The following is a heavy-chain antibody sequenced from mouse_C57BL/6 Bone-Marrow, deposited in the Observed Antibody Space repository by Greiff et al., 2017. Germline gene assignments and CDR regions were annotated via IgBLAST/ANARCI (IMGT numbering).Heavy chain of an antibody. CDR3: ARERAVPSPYAMDY. J-gene: IGHJ4*01. D-gene: IGHD1-1*01. V-gene: IGHV3-6*01. CDR1: GYSITSGYY. CDR2: ISYDGSN. Sequence: EVKLEESGPGLVKPSQSLSLTCSVTGYSITSGYYWNWIRQFPGNKLEWMGYISYDGSNNYNPSLKNRISITRDTSKNQFFLKLNSVTTEDTATYYCARERAVPSPYAMDYWGQGTSVTVSS.